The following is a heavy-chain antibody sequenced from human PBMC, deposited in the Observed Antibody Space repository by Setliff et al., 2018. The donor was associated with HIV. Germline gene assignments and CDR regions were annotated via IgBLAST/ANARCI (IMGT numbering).Heavy chain of an antibody. D-gene: IGHD2-15*01. CDR1: GYIFTTYG. V-gene: IGHV1-18*01. Sequence: ASVKVSCKTSGYIFTTYGVSWIRQAPGQGLEWMGWINPYSGDTKYLQKFQGRVTLTTDTSTSTAYMDLRSLRSDDTAVYYCAREGWPSDASDIWGQGTMVTVSS. J-gene: IGHJ3*02. CDR3: AREGWPSDASDI. CDR2: INPYSGDT.